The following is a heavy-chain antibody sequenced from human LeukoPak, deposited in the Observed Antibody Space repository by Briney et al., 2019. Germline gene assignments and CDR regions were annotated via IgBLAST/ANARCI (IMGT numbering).Heavy chain of an antibody. V-gene: IGHV4-30-2*01. CDR3: ARAPMGEWLVPPDY. CDR1: GGSISSGGYY. J-gene: IGHJ4*02. Sequence: PSETLSLTCTVSGGSISSGGYYWSWIRQPPGKGLEWIGYIYHSGSTYYNPSLKSRVTISVDRSKNQFSLKLSSVTAADTAVYYCARAPMGEWLVPPDYWGQGTLVTVSS. D-gene: IGHD6-19*01. CDR2: IYHSGST.